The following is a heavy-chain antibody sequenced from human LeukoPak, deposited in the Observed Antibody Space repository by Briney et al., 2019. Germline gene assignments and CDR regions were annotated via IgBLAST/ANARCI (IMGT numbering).Heavy chain of an antibody. CDR2: INWNGEST. D-gene: IGHD6-19*01. V-gene: IGHV3-20*01. CDR3: AKGDRNGWYFDY. Sequence: GGSLRLSCAGSGYTFADHGMSWVRQAPGKGLEWVAGINWNGESTGYGDSVKGRFTISRDNAKNSLFLQMNSLRAEDTALYHCAKGDRNGWYFDYWGLGTLVTVSS. CDR1: GYTFADHG. J-gene: IGHJ4*02.